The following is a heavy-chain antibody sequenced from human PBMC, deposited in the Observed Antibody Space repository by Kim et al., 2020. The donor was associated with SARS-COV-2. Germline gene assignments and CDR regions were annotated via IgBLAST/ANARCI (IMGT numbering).Heavy chain of an antibody. D-gene: IGHD6-19*01. V-gene: IGHV3-7*03. CDR2: DGAET. Sequence: DGAETHYVESVKGRFPISSDNAKNSLFLQMNRLRAEDTAVYYCTNRAWLEAWGQGTLVTVSS. CDR3: TNRAWLEA. J-gene: IGHJ4*02.